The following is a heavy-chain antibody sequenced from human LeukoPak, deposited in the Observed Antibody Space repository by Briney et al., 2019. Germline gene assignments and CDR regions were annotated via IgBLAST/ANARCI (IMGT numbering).Heavy chain of an antibody. Sequence: SETLSLTCTVSGGSISSSSYHWGWIRQPPGKGLEWIGTIYYGGSTYYNPSLKSRVTISVDTSKKQFSLKLTSVTAADAAVYYCARLGDYYDSSGYFDAFDIWGQGTMVAVFS. V-gene: IGHV4-39*01. D-gene: IGHD3-22*01. CDR1: GGSISSSSYH. CDR2: IYYGGST. CDR3: ARLGDYYDSSGYFDAFDI. J-gene: IGHJ3*02.